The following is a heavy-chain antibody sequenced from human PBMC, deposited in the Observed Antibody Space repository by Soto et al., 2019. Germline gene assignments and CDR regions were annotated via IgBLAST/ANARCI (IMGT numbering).Heavy chain of an antibody. CDR1: GGFISNYY. V-gene: IGHV4-59*01. Sequence: SETLSLTCTVSGGFISNYYWSWIRQPPGKGLEWMGYIYNSGMTNYNPSLKSRVTISVDTSKNQFSLRLSSVTAADTAVYYCARGRLVPAVNFDYWGLGTLVTVSS. J-gene: IGHJ4*02. CDR2: IYNSGMT. CDR3: ARGRLVPAVNFDY. D-gene: IGHD2-2*01.